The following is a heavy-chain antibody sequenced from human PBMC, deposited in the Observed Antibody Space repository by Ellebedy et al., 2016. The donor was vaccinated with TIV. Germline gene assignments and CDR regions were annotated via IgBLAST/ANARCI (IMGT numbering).Heavy chain of an antibody. CDR2: ISSSSSTI. Sequence: GGSLRLXXAASGFTFSSYSMNWVRQAPGKGLEWVSYISSSSSTIYYADSVKGRFTISRDNAKNSLYLQMNSLRAEDTAVYYCARDLTGSTISSRGMDVWGQGTTVTVSS. D-gene: IGHD3-9*01. CDR1: GFTFSSYS. CDR3: ARDLTGSTISSRGMDV. J-gene: IGHJ6*02. V-gene: IGHV3-48*04.